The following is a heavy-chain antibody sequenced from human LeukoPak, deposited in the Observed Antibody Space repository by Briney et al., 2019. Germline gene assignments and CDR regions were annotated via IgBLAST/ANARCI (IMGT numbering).Heavy chain of an antibody. CDR2: INAGNGNT. J-gene: IGHJ5*02. D-gene: IGHD6-13*01. CDR3: ARDIDRVFNWFDP. Sequence: ASVKVSCKASGYIFTSYAMHWVRQAPGQRLEWLGWINAGNGNTKYSQKFQGRVTITRDTSASTVYMELSSLRSEDTAVYYCARDIDRVFNWFDPWGQGTLVTVSS. CDR1: GYIFTSYA. V-gene: IGHV1-3*01.